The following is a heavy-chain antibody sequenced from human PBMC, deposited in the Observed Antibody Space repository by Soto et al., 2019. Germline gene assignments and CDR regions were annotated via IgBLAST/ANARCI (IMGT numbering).Heavy chain of an antibody. Sequence: QLQLQESGPGLVKPAETLSLKCAVSGGSVSSGNYFWGWIRQPPGKELEWIGNIYYNGDTYYSPSLKSRVTMCVDTAQNQSCPRLTSVTAADSAADYGARRLIHSWTQGDAFDFWGRGTLVTVSS. CDR1: GGSVSSGNYF. J-gene: IGHJ3*01. V-gene: IGHV4-39*01. D-gene: IGHD1-20*01. CDR2: IYYNGDT. CDR3: ARRLIHSWTQGDAFDF.